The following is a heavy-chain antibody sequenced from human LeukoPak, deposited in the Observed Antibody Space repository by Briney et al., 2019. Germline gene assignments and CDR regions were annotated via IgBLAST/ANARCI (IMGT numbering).Heavy chain of an antibody. CDR2: IYYSGST. D-gene: IGHD5-24*01. Sequence: SETLSLTCTVSGGSINSYYWSWIRQPPGKGLEWIGYIYYSGSTYYNPSLKSRVTISVDTSKNQFSLKLSSVTAADTAVYYCARSSDGFIDYWGQGTLVTVSS. V-gene: IGHV4-59*12. J-gene: IGHJ4*02. CDR3: ARSSDGFIDY. CDR1: GGSINSYY.